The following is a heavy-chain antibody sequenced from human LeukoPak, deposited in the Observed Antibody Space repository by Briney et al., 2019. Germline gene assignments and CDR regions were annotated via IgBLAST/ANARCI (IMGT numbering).Heavy chain of an antibody. CDR1: GFTFSSYA. J-gene: IGHJ5*02. V-gene: IGHV3-30*04. Sequence: GGSLRLSCAASGFTFSSYAMHWVRQAPGKGLEWVAVISYDGSNKYCADSVKGRFTISRDNSKNTLYLQMNSLRAEDTAVYYCARASFDPPFDPWGQGTLVTVSS. CDR3: ARASFDPPFDP. CDR2: ISYDGSNK.